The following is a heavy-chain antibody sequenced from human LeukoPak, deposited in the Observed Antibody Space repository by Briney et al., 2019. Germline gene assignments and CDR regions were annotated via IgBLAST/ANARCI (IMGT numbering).Heavy chain of an antibody. V-gene: IGHV3-30*04. J-gene: IGHJ2*01. CDR3: ARADILTGYYQLWYFDL. Sequence: GGSLRLSCAASGFTFSSYAMHWVRQAPGKGLEWVAVISYDGSNKYYADSVKGRFSISRDNAKNSLYLQMNSLRAGDTAVYYCARADILTGYYQLWYFDLWGRGTLITVSS. D-gene: IGHD3-9*01. CDR1: GFTFSSYA. CDR2: ISYDGSNK.